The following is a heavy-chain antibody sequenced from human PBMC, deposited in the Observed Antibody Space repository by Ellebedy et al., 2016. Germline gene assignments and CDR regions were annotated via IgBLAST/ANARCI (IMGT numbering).Heavy chain of an antibody. J-gene: IGHJ4*02. CDR2: TSPGGDT. V-gene: IGHV3-53*01. CDR1: GLTVSSVY. CDR3: AESGYSYAWGH. Sequence: GESLKISCAASGLTVSSVYISWFRQPPGRGPEWVSMTSPGGDTYYAISVRGRFTMLRDNSKNTLHLQMNSLTAEDTAVYFCAESGYSYAWGHWGQGTQVTVSS. D-gene: IGHD5-18*01.